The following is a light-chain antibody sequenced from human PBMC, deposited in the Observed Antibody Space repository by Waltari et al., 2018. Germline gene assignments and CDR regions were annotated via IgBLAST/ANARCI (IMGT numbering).Light chain of an antibody. J-gene: IGLJ2*01. CDR2: EDN. V-gene: IGLV6-57*03. CDR3: QSFDSSHVV. Sequence: FMLTQPHSVSEYPGKTVTISCTRSSGNIATNYVQWYQQRPGSAPTKVIYEDNQRPSGVPDRFSGSIDSSSNSASLSISGLKAEDEADYYCQSFDSSHVVFGGGTKLTVL. CDR1: SGNIATNY.